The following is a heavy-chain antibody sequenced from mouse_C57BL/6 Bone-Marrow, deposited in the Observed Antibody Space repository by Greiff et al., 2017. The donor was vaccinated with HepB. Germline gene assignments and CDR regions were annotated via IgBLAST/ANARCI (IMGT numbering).Heavy chain of an antibody. CDR1: GYTFTSYW. CDR3: ARSGAYGNYGYFDV. J-gene: IGHJ1*03. V-gene: IGHV1-64*01. D-gene: IGHD2-10*02. CDR2: IHPNSGST. Sequence: VQLQQPGAELVKPGASVKLSCKASGYTFTSYWMHWVKQRPGQGLEWIGMIHPNSGSTNYNEKFKSKATLTVDKSSSTAYMQLSSLTSADSAVYYCARSGAYGNYGYFDVWGTGTTVTVSS.